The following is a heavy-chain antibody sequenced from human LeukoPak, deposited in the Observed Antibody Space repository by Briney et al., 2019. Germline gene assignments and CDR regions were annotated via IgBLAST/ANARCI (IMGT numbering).Heavy chain of an antibody. CDR3: ARNWYQLPGGKYGWFDP. D-gene: IGHD2-2*01. J-gene: IGHJ5*02. CDR2: IYHSGST. V-gene: IGHV4-38-2*01. CDR1: GYSISSGYY. Sequence: SETLSLTCAVSGYSISSGYYWGWIRQPPGKGLEWIGSIYHSGSTYYNPSLKSRVTISVGTSKNQFSLRLSSVTAADTAVYYCARNWYQLPGGKYGWFDPWGQGTLVTVSS.